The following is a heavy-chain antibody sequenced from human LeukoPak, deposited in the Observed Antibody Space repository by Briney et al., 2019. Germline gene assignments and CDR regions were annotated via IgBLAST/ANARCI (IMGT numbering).Heavy chain of an antibody. J-gene: IGHJ4*02. CDR1: GFTFSSYA. D-gene: IGHD3-9*01. Sequence: GGSLRLSCAASGFTFSSYAMSWVRQAPGKGLEWVSAISGSGGSIYYADSVKGRFTISRDNSKNTLYLQMNSLRAEDTAVYYCAKVDYDILTGTDWGQGTLVTVSS. V-gene: IGHV3-23*01. CDR3: AKVDYDILTGTD. CDR2: ISGSGGSI.